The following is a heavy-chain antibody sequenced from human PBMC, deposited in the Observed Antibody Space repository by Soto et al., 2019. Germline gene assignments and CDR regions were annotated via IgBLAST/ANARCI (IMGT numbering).Heavy chain of an antibody. CDR3: ARGTYEPDF. CDR1: GGSISPYY. D-gene: IGHD2-8*01. Sequence: SETLSLTCTVSGGSISPYYWSWIRQPAGKGLEWIGYIHYSGSTTYNSSLKSRVTISIDTSKNQFSLKLNSVTAADTAVYYCARGTYEPDFWGQGTLVTVSS. J-gene: IGHJ4*02. CDR2: IHYSGST. V-gene: IGHV4-59*01.